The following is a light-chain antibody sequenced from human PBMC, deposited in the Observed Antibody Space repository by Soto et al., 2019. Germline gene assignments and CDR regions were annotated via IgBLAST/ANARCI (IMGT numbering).Light chain of an antibody. Sequence: QSVLTQPASVPGSPGQSITISCTGTSSDVGSYNLVSWYQQHPGKAPKLMIYEVSKRPSGVSNRFSGSKSGNTASLTISGLQAEDEAYYYCCSYAGSSTFVFGGGTKLTVL. CDR2: EVS. CDR1: SSDVGSYNL. V-gene: IGLV2-23*02. CDR3: CSYAGSSTFV. J-gene: IGLJ2*01.